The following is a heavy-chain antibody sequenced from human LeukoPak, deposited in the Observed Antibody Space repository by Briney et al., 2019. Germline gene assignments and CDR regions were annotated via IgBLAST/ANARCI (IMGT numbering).Heavy chain of an antibody. J-gene: IGHJ5*02. V-gene: IGHV1-46*01. CDR1: GYSFISYY. CDR2: INPSGGST. Sequence: ASVKVSCKASGYSFISYYMHWVRQAPGQGLEWMGIINPSGGSTGYAQKFRGRITMTRDTSTSTVYMELSSLRSEDTAVYYCARDHSLEYGNWFDPWGQGILVTVSS. CDR3: ARDHSLEYGNWFDP. D-gene: IGHD3-3*01.